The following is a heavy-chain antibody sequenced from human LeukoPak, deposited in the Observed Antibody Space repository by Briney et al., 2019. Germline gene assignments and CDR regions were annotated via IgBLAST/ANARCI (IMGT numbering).Heavy chain of an antibody. CDR2: MNPNSGNT. D-gene: IGHD2-15*01. CDR3: ASRVYGPTQWYYFDY. V-gene: IGHV1-8*01. CDR1: GYTFTSYD. J-gene: IGHJ4*02. Sequence: ASVKVSCKASGYTFTSYDINWVRQATGQGLEWMGWMNPNSGNTGYAQKFQGRVTMTRNTSISTAYMELSSLRSEDTAVYYCASRVYGPTQWYYFDYWGQGTLVTVSS.